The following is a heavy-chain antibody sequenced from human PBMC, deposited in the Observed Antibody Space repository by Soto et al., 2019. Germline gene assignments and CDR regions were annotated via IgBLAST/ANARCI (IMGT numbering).Heavy chain of an antibody. D-gene: IGHD5-18*01. V-gene: IGHV4-59*01. Sequence: SETLSLTYAVSGDSISSYYCMWIRHPPGKGLESIGYLYYGRSANYNPSLKSRVTLSVDTSTNQCSLTLSSMTAADTAMYYCARPGYSYGLKVDYWGQGTLVTV. CDR3: ARPGYSYGLKVDY. CDR2: LYYGRSA. J-gene: IGHJ4*02. CDR1: GDSISSYY.